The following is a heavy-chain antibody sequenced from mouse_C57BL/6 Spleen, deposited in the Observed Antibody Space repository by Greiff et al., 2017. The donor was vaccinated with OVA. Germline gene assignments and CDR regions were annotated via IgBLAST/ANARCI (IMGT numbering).Heavy chain of an antibody. CDR3: ARSPTGYGSSYWYFDV. CDR2: IHPNSGST. V-gene: IGHV1-64*01. CDR1: GYTFTSYW. D-gene: IGHD1-1*01. J-gene: IGHJ1*03. Sequence: QVQLQQPGAELVKPGASVKLSCKASGYTFTSYWMHWVKQRPGQGLEWIGMIHPNSGSTNYNEKFKSKATLTVDKSSSTAYMQLSSLTSEDSAVYYCARSPTGYGSSYWYFDVWGTGTTVTVSS.